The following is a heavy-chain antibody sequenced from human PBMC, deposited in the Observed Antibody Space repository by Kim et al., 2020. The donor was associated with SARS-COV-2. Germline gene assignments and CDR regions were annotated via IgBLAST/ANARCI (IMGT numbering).Heavy chain of an antibody. V-gene: IGHV6-1*01. D-gene: IGHD6-6*01. Sequence: DYEVSVKGRIIINPDTSKNQFSLQLNSVTPEDTAVYYCARDRPWSDAFDIWGQGTMVTVSS. CDR3: ARDRPWSDAFDI. J-gene: IGHJ3*02.